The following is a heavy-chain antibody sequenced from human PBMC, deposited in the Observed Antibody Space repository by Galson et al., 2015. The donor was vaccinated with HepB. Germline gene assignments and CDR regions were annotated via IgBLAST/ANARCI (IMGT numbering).Heavy chain of an antibody. Sequence: SVKVSCKAYGYTFTPWYLHWVRQAPGQGPEWMGWVSPTSGATDYAPKFQGRVTLTRDTYINTAYMELSSLTSDDTALYYCARDGIFSRDYDGFAIWCQGTIITVSS. CDR2: VSPTSGAT. V-gene: IGHV1-2*02. D-gene: IGHD1-14*01. CDR1: GYTFTPWY. J-gene: IGHJ3*02. CDR3: ARDGIFSRDYDGFAI.